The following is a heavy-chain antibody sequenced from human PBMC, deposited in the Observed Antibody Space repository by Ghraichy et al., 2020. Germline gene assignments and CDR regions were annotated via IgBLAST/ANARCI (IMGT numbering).Heavy chain of an antibody. Sequence: GGSLRLSCAASGFTFSSYSTNWVRQAPGKGLEWVSSISRSSSYRYYTDSVKGRFTISRDNAKNSLYLQMNSLRAEDTAVYYCARGGSSWVDGFDIWGQGTMVTVSS. V-gene: IGHV3-21*01. CDR1: GFTFSSYS. J-gene: IGHJ3*02. D-gene: IGHD6-13*01. CDR2: ISRSSSYR. CDR3: ARGGSSWVDGFDI.